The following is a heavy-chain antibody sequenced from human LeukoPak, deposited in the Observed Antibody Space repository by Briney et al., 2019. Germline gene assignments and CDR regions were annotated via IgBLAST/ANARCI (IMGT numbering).Heavy chain of an antibody. CDR3: ARDPVTAGYYYGMDV. D-gene: IGHD2-21*02. V-gene: IGHV4-59*01. CDR1: GGSISSYY. Sequence: SETLSLTCTVSGGSISSYYWSWIRQPPGKGLEWIGYIYYSGSSNYNPSLKSRVTISVDTSKNQFSLNLSSVTAADTAVYYCARDPVTAGYYYGMDVWGQGTTVTVSS. CDR2: IYYSGSS. J-gene: IGHJ6*02.